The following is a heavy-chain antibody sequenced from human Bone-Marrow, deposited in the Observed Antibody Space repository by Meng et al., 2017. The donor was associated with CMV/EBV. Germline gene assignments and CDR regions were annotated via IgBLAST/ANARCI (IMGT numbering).Heavy chain of an antibody. CDR1: GGTFSSYA. V-gene: IGHV1-69*05. CDR2: IIPIFGTA. CDR3: ASGPIRRDCWSGYYVDY. D-gene: IGHD3-3*01. Sequence: SVKVSCKASGGTFSSYAISWVRQAPGQGLEWMGGIIPIFGTANYAQKFQGRVTITTDESTSTAYMELSSLRSEDTAVYYCASGPIRRDCWSGYYVDYWGQGTLVTVSS. J-gene: IGHJ4*02.